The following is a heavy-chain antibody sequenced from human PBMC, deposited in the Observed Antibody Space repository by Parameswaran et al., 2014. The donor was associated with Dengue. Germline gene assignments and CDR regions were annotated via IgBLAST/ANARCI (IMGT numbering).Heavy chain of an antibody. Sequence: VRQAPGKGLEWIGLITRRPYSETTKYAASVKGRFTISRDDSRSIVYLLMNSLKTEDTAIYYCAREQYCSTTSCYNEYWFDPWGQGTLVTVSS. D-gene: IGHD2-2*01. J-gene: IGHJ5*02. V-gene: IGHV3-49*02. CDR3: AREQYCSTTSCYNEYWFDP. CDR2: ITRRPYSETT.